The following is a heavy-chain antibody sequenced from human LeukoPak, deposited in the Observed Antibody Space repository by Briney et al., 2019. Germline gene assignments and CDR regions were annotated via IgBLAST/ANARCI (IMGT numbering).Heavy chain of an antibody. CDR1: GFTFNSFG. Sequence: PGGSLRLSCAASGFTFNSFGMSWVRQAPGKGLEWVSSISSSSSYIYYADSVKGRFTISRDNAKNSLYLQMNSLRAEDTAVYYCARDTESQFAFDIWGQGTMVTVSS. CDR3: ARDTESQFAFDI. J-gene: IGHJ3*02. V-gene: IGHV3-21*01. CDR2: ISSSSSYI. D-gene: IGHD2-8*02.